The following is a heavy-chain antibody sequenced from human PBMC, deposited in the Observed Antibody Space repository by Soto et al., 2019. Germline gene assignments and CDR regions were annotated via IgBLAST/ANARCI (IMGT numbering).Heavy chain of an antibody. Sequence: QVQLVQSGAEVKKPGASVKVSCKASGYTFTSYAMQWVRQAPGQRLEWMGWINAGNGNTKYSQKFQGRVTMTRDTSASTAYMKLSSLRSEDTAVYYCARDPGYGYGYNWGQGTLVTVSS. D-gene: IGHD5-18*01. CDR2: INAGNGNT. CDR3: ARDPGYGYGYN. CDR1: GYTFTSYA. V-gene: IGHV1-3*01. J-gene: IGHJ4*02.